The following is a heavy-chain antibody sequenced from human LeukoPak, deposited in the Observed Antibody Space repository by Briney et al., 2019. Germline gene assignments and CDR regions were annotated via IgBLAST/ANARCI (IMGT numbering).Heavy chain of an antibody. Sequence: PGGSLRLSCAASGFTFDDYGMSWVRQAPGKGLEWVSGINWNGGSTGYADSVKGRFTISRDNAKNSVYLQMNGLRLEDTAVYYCARTGLGLYSFDYWGQGIQVTISS. J-gene: IGHJ4*02. CDR2: INWNGGST. CDR1: GFTFDDYG. D-gene: IGHD3/OR15-3a*01. CDR3: ARTGLGLYSFDY. V-gene: IGHV3-20*04.